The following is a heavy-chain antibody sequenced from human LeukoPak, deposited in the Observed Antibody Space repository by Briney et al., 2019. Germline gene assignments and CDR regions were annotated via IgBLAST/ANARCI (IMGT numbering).Heavy chain of an antibody. D-gene: IGHD4-23*01. CDR3: ARRGDGYGGMTARYFQH. CDR1: GFTFSDYG. CDR2: IWYDGSNK. J-gene: IGHJ1*01. V-gene: IGHV3-33*01. Sequence: AGGSLRLSCTASGFTFSDYGMHWVRQPPGKGLEWVAIIWYDGSNKTYEDSVKGRFTISRDNTKNSLYLQMNSLRAEDTAVYYCARRGDGYGGMTARYFQHWGQGTLVTVSS.